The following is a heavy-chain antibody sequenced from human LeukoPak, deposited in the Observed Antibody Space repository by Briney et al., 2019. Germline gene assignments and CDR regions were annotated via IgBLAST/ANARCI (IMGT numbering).Heavy chain of an antibody. Sequence: SETLSLTCAVSGGSISSGGYSWSWIRQPPGKGLKWIGNIYHSGSTYYHPSLKSRVTISVDRSKNQFSLKLSSVTAADTAVYYCARAAMVRGVIHYYFDYWGQGTLVTVSS. CDR2: IYHSGST. CDR3: ARAAMVRGVIHYYFDY. CDR1: GGSISSGGYS. D-gene: IGHD3-10*01. J-gene: IGHJ4*02. V-gene: IGHV4-30-2*01.